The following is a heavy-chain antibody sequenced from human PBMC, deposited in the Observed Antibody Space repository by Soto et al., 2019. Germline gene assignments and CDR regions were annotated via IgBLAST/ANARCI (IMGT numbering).Heavy chain of an antibody. CDR3: AGSTAYDSSGSRAY. J-gene: IGHJ4*02. D-gene: IGHD3-22*01. Sequence: XATLSLPCAVSGYSISSAYFCGWIRQPPGKGLEWIGSIYHSGSTYYNPSLKSRVTISIDTSKNQFSLKLNSMTAADTAVYYCAGSTAYDSSGSRAYWGQGTLVTVSS. V-gene: IGHV4-38-2*01. CDR2: IYHSGST. CDR1: GYSISSAYF.